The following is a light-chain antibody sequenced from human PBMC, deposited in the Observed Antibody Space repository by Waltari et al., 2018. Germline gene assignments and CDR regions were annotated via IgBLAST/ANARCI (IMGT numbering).Light chain of an antibody. CDR3: GTWDSGLCGGV. Sequence: QSVLTQPPSVSAAPGQKVTISCSGSSFNIGNNYVSWYQQVPGTAPKLLIYENNKRPSGMPDRFSGSNSGTSATLGITGLQTGDEADYYCGTWDSGLCGGVFGGGTKLTVL. V-gene: IGLV1-51*02. CDR1: SFNIGNNY. CDR2: ENN. J-gene: IGLJ3*02.